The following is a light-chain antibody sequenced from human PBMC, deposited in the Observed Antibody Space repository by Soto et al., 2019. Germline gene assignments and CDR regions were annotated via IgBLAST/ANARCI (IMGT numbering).Light chain of an antibody. CDR1: QSVLYSSNNKNY. J-gene: IGKJ1*01. CDR2: WAS. V-gene: IGKV4-1*01. Sequence: DIQMTHSPDSLAVSLGERATINCKSSQSVLYSSNNKNYLAWYQQKPGQPPKLLIYWASTRESGVPDRFSGSGSGTDFTLTISSLQAEDVAVYYCQQYYSTLWTFGQGTKVDI. CDR3: QQYYSTLWT.